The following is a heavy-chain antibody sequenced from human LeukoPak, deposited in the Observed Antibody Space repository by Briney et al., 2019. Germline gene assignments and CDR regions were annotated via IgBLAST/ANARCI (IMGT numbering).Heavy chain of an antibody. J-gene: IGHJ3*02. CDR1: GYTFTGYY. V-gene: IGHV1-2*02. CDR3: AVPYYDFTDAFDI. D-gene: IGHD3-3*01. Sequence: ASVKVSCKASGYTFTGYYMNWVRQAHGQGLEWMGWINPNSGGTNYAQKFQGRVTMTRDTSISTAYMELSRLRSDDTAVYYCAVPYYDFTDAFDIWGQGTMVTVSS. CDR2: INPNSGGT.